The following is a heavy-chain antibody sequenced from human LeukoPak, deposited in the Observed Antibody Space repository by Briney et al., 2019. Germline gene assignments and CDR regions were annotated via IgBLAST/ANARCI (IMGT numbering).Heavy chain of an antibody. CDR3: ARRYDYVLDY. J-gene: IGHJ4*02. CDR1: GYSFSSYW. CDR2: IYPGDSDT. Sequence: GESLKISCKGSGYSFSSYWIGWVRQMPGKGLEWMGMIYPGDSDTRYSPSFQSQVTISADKSISTAYLQWSSLRASDTAMYYYARRYDYVLDYWGQGTLVTVSS. V-gene: IGHV5-51*01. D-gene: IGHD3-16*01.